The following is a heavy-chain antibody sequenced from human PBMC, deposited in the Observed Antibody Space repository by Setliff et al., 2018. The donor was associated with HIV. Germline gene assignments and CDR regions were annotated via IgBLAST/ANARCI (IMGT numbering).Heavy chain of an antibody. D-gene: IGHD2-2*01. Sequence: PSETLSLTCSVSGGSISSGNYYWGWTRQPAGKGLEWIGSIYARGSTYYNPSLKSRVTISVDRSKNQFYLKLSSVTAADTAVYYCARGHCSGTNCYGVDYYGMDVWGQGTTVTVSS. CDR1: GGSISSGNYY. J-gene: IGHJ6*02. V-gene: IGHV4-39*07. CDR2: IYARGST. CDR3: ARGHCSGTNCYGVDYYGMDV.